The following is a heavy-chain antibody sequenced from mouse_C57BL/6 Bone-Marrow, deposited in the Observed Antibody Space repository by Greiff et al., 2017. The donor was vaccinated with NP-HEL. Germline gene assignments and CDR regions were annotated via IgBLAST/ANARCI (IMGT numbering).Heavy chain of an antibody. J-gene: IGHJ1*03. CDR2: IDPENGDT. D-gene: IGHD1-1*01. Sequence: EVQLVESGAELVRPGASVKLSCTASGFNIKDDYMHWVKQRPEQGLEWIGWIDPENGDTEYASKFQGKATITADTSSNTAYLQLSSLTSEDTAVYYCTHYGSSPYWYFDVWGTGTTVTVSS. CDR1: GFNIKDDY. V-gene: IGHV14-4*01. CDR3: THYGSSPYWYFDV.